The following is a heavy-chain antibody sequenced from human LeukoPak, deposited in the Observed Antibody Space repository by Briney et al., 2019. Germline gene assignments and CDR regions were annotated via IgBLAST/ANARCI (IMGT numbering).Heavy chain of an antibody. V-gene: IGHV1-69*02. CDR2: IIPILGIA. CDR1: GGTFSSYT. J-gene: IGHJ3*02. CDR3: AGYYDSSGYYSEDAFDI. Sequence: GASVKVSCKASGGTFSSYTISWVRQAPGQGLEWMGRIIPILGIANYAQKFQGRVTITADKSTSTAYMELSSLRSEDTAVYYCAGYYDSSGYYSEDAFDIWGQGTMVTVSS. D-gene: IGHD3-22*01.